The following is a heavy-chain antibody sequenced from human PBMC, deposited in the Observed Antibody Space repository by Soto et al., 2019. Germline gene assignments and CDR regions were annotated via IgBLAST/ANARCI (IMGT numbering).Heavy chain of an antibody. D-gene: IGHD6-19*01. J-gene: IGHJ4*02. CDR3: ERHNSDWQYYDY. CDR2: ISGSSRYT. Sequence: GGSLRLSCAASGFNFSDHYMNWIRQAPGKGLEWVSYISGSSRYTNFADSVKGRFTISRDNAKNSLYLQMNSLRAEDTAVYYCERHNSDWQYYDYWGQGTPVTVSS. V-gene: IGHV3-11*06. CDR1: GFNFSDHY.